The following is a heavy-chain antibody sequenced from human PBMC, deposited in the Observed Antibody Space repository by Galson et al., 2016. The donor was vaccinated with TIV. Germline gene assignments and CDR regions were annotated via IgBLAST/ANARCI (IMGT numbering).Heavy chain of an antibody. CDR2: ISSTSNYI. V-gene: IGHV3-21*01. CDR1: GFTFSNYN. CDR3: ARTGNYYHYAMDV. D-gene: IGHD7-27*01. J-gene: IGHJ6*02. Sequence: SLRLSCAASGFTFSNYNMNWVRQAPGKGLEWVSSISSTSNYIYYGDPVKGRFTISRDNAENSLHLHMNSLRAEDTAIYFCARTGNYYHYAMDVWGQGTTVTVPS.